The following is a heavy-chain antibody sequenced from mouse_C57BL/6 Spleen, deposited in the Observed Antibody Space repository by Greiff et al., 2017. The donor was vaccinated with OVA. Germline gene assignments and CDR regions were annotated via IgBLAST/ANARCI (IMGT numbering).Heavy chain of an antibody. D-gene: IGHD1-1*01. CDR2: ISYDGSN. CDR3: ARESTTVVNWYFDV. Sequence: EVKLQESGPGLVKPSQSLSLTCSVTGYSITSGYYWNWIRQFPGNKLEWMGYISYDGSNNYNPSLKNRISITRDTSKNQFFLKLNSVTTEDTATYYGARESTTVVNWYFDVWGTGTTVTVSS. J-gene: IGHJ1*03. V-gene: IGHV3-6*01. CDR1: GYSITSGYY.